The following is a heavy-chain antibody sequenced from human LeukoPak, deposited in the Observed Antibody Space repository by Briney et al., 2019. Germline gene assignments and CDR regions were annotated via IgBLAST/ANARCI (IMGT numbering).Heavy chain of an antibody. CDR1: GFTFSSYA. J-gene: IGHJ6*03. CDR2: ISGSGGST. Sequence: GGSLRLSCAASGFTFSSYAMSWVRQAPGKGLEWVSAISGSGGSTYYADSVKGRFTISRDNSKNTLYLQMNSLRAGDTAVYYCAKGIVLMVYAIPYYYCYMDVWGKGTTVTVSS. CDR3: AKGIVLMVYAIPYYYCYMDV. D-gene: IGHD2-8*01. V-gene: IGHV3-23*01.